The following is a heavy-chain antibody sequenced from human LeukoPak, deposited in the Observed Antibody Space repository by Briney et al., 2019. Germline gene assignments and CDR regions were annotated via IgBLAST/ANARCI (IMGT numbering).Heavy chain of an antibody. Sequence: ASVKVSCRASGYTFTSYGISWVRQAPGQGLEWMGWISAYNGNTNYAQKLQGRVTMTTDTSTSTAYMGLRSLRSDDTAVYYCARVGYCSGGSCYLFDYWGQGTLVTVSS. CDR2: ISAYNGNT. CDR1: GYTFTSYG. V-gene: IGHV1-18*01. J-gene: IGHJ4*02. D-gene: IGHD2-15*01. CDR3: ARVGYCSGGSCYLFDY.